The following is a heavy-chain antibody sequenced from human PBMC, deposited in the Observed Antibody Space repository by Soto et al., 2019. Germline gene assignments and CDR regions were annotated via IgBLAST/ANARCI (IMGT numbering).Heavy chain of an antibody. CDR2: ITASGGST. CDR3: AKGLRDYFDY. J-gene: IGHJ4*02. V-gene: IGHV3-23*01. CDR1: GFTFSNYA. Sequence: EVQLLESGGGLVKRGGSLRLSCAASGFTFSNYAMNWVRQAPGKGLKWVSSITASGGSTYYADSVKGRFTVSRDNSKNMVYLQINSLTVDDTAIYYCAKGLRDYFDYWGQGTLVTLSS.